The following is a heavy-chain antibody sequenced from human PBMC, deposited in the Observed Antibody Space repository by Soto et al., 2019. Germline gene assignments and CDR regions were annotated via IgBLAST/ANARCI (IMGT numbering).Heavy chain of an antibody. CDR1: GFTFSSYS. D-gene: IGHD5-12*01. CDR3: ARDKLYSGYEDYYYYYGMDV. Sequence: GGSLRLSCAASGFTFSSYSMNWVRQAPGKGLEWVSSISSSSSYIYYADSVKGRFTISRDNAKNSLYLQMNSLRAEDTAVYYCARDKLYSGYEDYYYYYGMDVWGQGTTVTVSS. J-gene: IGHJ6*02. CDR2: ISSSSSYI. V-gene: IGHV3-21*01.